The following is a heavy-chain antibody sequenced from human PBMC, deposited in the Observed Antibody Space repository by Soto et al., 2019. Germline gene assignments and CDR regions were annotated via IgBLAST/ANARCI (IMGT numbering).Heavy chain of an antibody. D-gene: IGHD6-19*01. CDR3: ARGRYSTGWYRNRGMDV. J-gene: IGHJ6*02. CDR1: GGSISSSNC. CDR2: IYHSGST. V-gene: IGHV4-4*02. Sequence: PSETLSLTCAVSGGSISSSNCWSWVRQPPGKGLEWIGEIYHSGSTNYNPSLKSRVTISVDKSKNQFSLKLSSVTAADTAVYYCARGRYSTGWYRNRGMDVLGQGTTVTVCS.